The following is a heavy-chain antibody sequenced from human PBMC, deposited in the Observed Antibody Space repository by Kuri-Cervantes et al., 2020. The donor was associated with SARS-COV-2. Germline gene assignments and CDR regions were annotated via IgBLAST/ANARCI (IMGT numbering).Heavy chain of an antibody. CDR1: GFTFSDYY. CDR2: ISSSGSTI. V-gene: IGHV3-11*04. D-gene: IGHD6-13*01. CDR3: AAESIAAADNVPLGGD. J-gene: IGHJ4*02. Sequence: GESLKISCAASGFTFSDYYMSWIRQAPGKGLEWVSYISSSGSTIYYADSVKVRFTISRDNAKNSLYLQMNSLRAEDTAVYYCAAESIAAADNVPLGGDWGQGTLVTVSS.